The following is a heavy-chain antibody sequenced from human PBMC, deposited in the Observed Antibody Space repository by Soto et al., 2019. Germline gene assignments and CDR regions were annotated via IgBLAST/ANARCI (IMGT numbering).Heavy chain of an antibody. CDR3: ARIDGTVVTDAFDI. Sequence: GWSLRLSCAASGFTFSSYAMHWVRQAPGKGLEWVAVISYDGSNKYYADSVKGRFTISRDNSKNTLYLQMNSLRAEDTAVYYCARIDGTVVTDAFDIWGQGTMVTVSS. CDR2: ISYDGSNK. J-gene: IGHJ3*02. CDR1: GFTFSSYA. V-gene: IGHV3-30-3*01. D-gene: IGHD2-15*01.